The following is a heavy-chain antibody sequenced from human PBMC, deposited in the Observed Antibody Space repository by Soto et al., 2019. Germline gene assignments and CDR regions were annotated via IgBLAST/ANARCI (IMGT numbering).Heavy chain of an antibody. CDR3: GREGYNSGRDPLDT. CDR2: ISPMVGMA. CDR1: GGTFSSYG. D-gene: IGHD6-19*01. J-gene: IGHJ3*02. V-gene: IGHV1-69*01. Sequence: QVQLVQSGAEEKKPGSSVRVSCKAPGGTFSSYGISWVRQAPGQGLEWMGGISPMVGMANYAERFQGRVTITADESTSTAPRGWRSLTPEDTATYSCGREGYNSGRDPLDTWGQGTMVTVSS.